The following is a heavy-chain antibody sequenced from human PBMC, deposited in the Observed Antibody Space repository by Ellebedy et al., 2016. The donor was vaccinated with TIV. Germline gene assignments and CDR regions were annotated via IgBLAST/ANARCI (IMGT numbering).Heavy chain of an antibody. D-gene: IGHD5-12*01. V-gene: IGHV4-39*07. CDR3: VRDRGKYSGDGIYHFGVDV. J-gene: IGHJ6*02. Sequence: SETLSLXXSVSGGSITSSRYYWGWIRQPPGKGLEWIGSAYYTGSTYYNPSLKSRVTISIDTSKSQFSLNLSSVTAADTAVYYCVRDRGKYSGDGIYHFGVDVWGQGTTVAVSS. CDR1: GGSITSSRYY. CDR2: AYYTGST.